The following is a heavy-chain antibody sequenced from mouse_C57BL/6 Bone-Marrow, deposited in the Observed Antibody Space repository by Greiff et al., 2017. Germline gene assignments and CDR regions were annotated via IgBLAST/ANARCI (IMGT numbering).Heavy chain of an antibody. J-gene: IGHJ2*01. V-gene: IGHV1-55*01. D-gene: IGHD2-10*01. CDR3: ARAPYYPHFDY. CDR1: GYTFTSYW. Sequence: VQLQQPGAALVKPGASVKMSCTASGYTFTSYWITWVKQRPGQGLEWIGDIYPGSGSTNYNEKFKSKATLTVDTSSTTAYKHLSILTAEESAVYDCARAPYYPHFDYWCQGTTPTVSA. CDR2: IYPGSGST.